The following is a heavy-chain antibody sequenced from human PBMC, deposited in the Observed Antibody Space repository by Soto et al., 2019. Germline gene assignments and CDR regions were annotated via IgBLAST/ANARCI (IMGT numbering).Heavy chain of an antibody. CDR3: ARLDNPTTTS. V-gene: IGHV1-69*02. J-gene: IGHJ4*02. Sequence: QVQLVQSGAEVKKPGSSVKVSCKASGGPFSSYTISWVRQAPGQGLEWMGRIIPILGIANYAQKFQGRVTITADKSTSTDYMELSSLRSEDTAVYYCARLDNPTTTSWGQGTLVTVSS. CDR1: GGPFSSYT. D-gene: IGHD4-17*01. CDR2: IIPILGIA.